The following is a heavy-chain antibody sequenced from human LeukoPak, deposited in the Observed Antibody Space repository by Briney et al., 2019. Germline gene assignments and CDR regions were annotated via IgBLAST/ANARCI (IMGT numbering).Heavy chain of an antibody. J-gene: IGHJ3*02. V-gene: IGHV3-43*01. CDR3: AKDSRGSAGPYAFDI. Sequence: GGSLRLSCAASGFTFDDYTMHWVRQAPGKGLEWVSLISWDGGSTYYADSVKGRFTISRDNSKNSLYLQMNSLRTEDTALYYCAKDSRGSAGPYAFDIWGQGTMVTVSS. D-gene: IGHD6-19*01. CDR1: GFTFDDYT. CDR2: ISWDGGST.